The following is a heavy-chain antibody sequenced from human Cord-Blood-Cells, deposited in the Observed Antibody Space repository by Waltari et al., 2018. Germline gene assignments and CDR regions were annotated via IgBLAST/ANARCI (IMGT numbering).Heavy chain of an antibody. D-gene: IGHD6-13*01. V-gene: IGHV4-38-2*01. J-gene: IGHJ4*02. Sequence: QVQLQESGPGLVKASETLSLTCAVSGYSIRSGYYWGWLLPPPGKGLEWIGSIYHIGSTYYNPSLKSRVTISVDTSKNQFSLKLSSVTAADTAVYYCAGRIAAAGTGFLFWGQGTLVTVSS. CDR1: GYSIRSGYY. CDR2: IYHIGST. CDR3: AGRIAAAGTGFLF.